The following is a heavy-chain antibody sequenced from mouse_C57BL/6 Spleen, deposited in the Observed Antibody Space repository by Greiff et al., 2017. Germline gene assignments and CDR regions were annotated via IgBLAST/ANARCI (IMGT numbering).Heavy chain of an antibody. J-gene: IGHJ1*03. Sequence: EVKLMESGPGLVKPSQSLSLTCSVTGYSITSGYYWNWIRQFPGNKLEWMGYISYDGSNNYNPSLKNRISITRDTSKNQFFLKLNSVTTEDTATYYCARMVTIYFDVWGTGTTVTVSS. CDR2: ISYDGSN. CDR1: GYSITSGYY. CDR3: ARMVTIYFDV. D-gene: IGHD2-2*01. V-gene: IGHV3-6*01.